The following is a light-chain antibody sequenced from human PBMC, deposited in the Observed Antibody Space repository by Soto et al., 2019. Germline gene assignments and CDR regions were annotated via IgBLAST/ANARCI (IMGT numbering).Light chain of an antibody. CDR1: QSVSSY. Sequence: EIVLTQSPATLSLSPGEKATLSCRASQSVSSYLAWYQQKPGQAPRLLMYEASTRATGIPARFSGGGSGTDFTLTISRLEPEDFAVYYCQQYKNWPLFGQGTRLEIK. CDR3: QQYKNWPL. V-gene: IGKV3-11*01. J-gene: IGKJ5*01. CDR2: EAS.